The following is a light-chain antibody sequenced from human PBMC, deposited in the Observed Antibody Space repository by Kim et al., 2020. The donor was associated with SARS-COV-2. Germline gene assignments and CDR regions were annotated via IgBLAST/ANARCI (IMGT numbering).Light chain of an antibody. J-gene: IGKJ3*01. CDR2: GAS. V-gene: IGKV3-20*01. CDR3: QQYGSSLFT. CDR1: QGVSSSY. Sequence: SPGERATLSCRASQGVSSSYLAWYQQKPGQAPRLLIYGASSRATGIPDRFSGCGSGTDFTLTISRLEPEDFAVYYCQQYGSSLFTFGPGTKVDIK.